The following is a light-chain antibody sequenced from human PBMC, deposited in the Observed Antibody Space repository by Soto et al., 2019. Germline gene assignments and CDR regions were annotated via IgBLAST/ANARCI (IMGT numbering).Light chain of an antibody. CDR1: QTISSW. Sequence: DIQMTQAPSTLSGSVGDRVTITGRASQTISSWLAWYQQKPGKAPKLLIYKASTLKSGVPSRFSGRGSGTEFTLTITSLRPEDFGVYYCQQYRSWPRTFGQGTKVDIK. V-gene: IGKV1-5*03. CDR2: KAS. CDR3: QQYRSWPRT. J-gene: IGKJ1*01.